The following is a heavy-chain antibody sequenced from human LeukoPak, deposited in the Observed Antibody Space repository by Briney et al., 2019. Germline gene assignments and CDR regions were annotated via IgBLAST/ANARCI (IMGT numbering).Heavy chain of an antibody. J-gene: IGHJ4*02. Sequence: GGSLRLSCAASGFTVSSNYMSWVRQAPGKGLEWVSVIYSGGSTYYADSVKGRFTISRDNSKNTLYLQMNSLRAEDTAMYYCARDNYYGSGRTDYWGQGTLVTVSS. CDR2: IYSGGST. CDR1: GFTVSSNY. V-gene: IGHV3-53*05. CDR3: ARDNYYGSGRTDY. D-gene: IGHD3-10*01.